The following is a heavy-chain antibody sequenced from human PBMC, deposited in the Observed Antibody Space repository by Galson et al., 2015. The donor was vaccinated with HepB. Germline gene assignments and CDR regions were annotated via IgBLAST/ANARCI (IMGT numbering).Heavy chain of an antibody. CDR3: ARVYDGDDAGEDYGMDV. Sequence: SLRLSCAGSGFTFSSHFMHWVRQAPGKGLEWVAYISATSRNIYYADSVKGRFSISRDNGKNSLYLQMNSLRAEDTAAYYCARVYDGDDAGEDYGMDVWGPGATVTVPS. V-gene: IGHV3-21*01. D-gene: IGHD4-17*01. CDR2: ISATSRNI. CDR1: GFTFSSHF. J-gene: IGHJ6*02.